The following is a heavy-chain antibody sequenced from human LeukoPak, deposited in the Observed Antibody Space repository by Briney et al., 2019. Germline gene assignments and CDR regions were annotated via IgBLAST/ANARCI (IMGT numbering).Heavy chain of an antibody. CDR1: GFTFSSYA. D-gene: IGHD4-17*01. V-gene: IGHV3-23*01. J-gene: IGHJ4*02. CDR2: ISGSGGST. Sequence: GGSLRLSCAASGFTFSSYAMSWVRQAPGKGLEWVSAISGSGGSTYYADSVKGRFTISRDNSKNTLYLQMNSLRAEDTAVYYCAKRDDYGDYVFEYYFDHWGQGTLVTVSS. CDR3: AKRDDYGDYVFEYYFDH.